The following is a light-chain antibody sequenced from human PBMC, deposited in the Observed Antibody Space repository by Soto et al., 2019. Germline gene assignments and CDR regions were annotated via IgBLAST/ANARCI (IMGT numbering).Light chain of an antibody. V-gene: IGLV2-14*03. CDR1: SSDVGGYNF. CDR3: SSYTTSTTVV. CDR2: EVS. Sequence: QSALTQPASVFGSPGQSITLSCTGTSSDVGGYNFVSWYQQHPGKAPELMIYEVSSRPSGVSNRFSGSKSGNTASLTISGLQPEDEADYYCSSYTTSTTVVFGTGTKVTVL. J-gene: IGLJ1*01.